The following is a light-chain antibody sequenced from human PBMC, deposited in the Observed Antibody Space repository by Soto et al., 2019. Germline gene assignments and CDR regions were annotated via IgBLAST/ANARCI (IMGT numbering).Light chain of an antibody. Sequence: EVVMTQSPATLSVSTGERATLSCRASLSVSTNLAWYQQKPGQAPRLLISGASTRAAGIPARFSGSGSGTEFTLTISSLQSEDFAVYYCQQYNNWPPYTFGQGTKLEIK. CDR2: GAS. V-gene: IGKV3-15*01. CDR3: QQYNNWPPYT. J-gene: IGKJ2*01. CDR1: LSVSTN.